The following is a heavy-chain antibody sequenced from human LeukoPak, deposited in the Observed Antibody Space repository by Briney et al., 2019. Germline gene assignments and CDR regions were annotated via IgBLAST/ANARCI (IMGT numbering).Heavy chain of an antibody. V-gene: IGHV1-2*02. J-gene: IGHJ4*02. Sequence: GASVKVSCKASGYTFTDNYIHWVRQAPGQGLEWIGWINPNSGGTNYAQIFQGRVTMTRDTSISTVYMDLSRLRSDDTAVYYCARGNPILRYFDWTTFDYWGQGTPVTVSS. CDR3: ARGNPILRYFDWTTFDY. D-gene: IGHD3-9*01. CDR1: GYTFTDNY. CDR2: INPNSGGT.